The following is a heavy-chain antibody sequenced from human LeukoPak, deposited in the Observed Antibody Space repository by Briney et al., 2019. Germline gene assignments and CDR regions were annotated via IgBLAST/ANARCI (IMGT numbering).Heavy chain of an antibody. Sequence: SETLSLTCTVSGGSISSYYWSWIRQPPGKGLEWIGYIYYSGSTNYNPSLKSRVTISVDTSKNQFSLKLSPVTAADTAVYYCARHSSGSYFITNWFDPWGQGTLVTVSS. CDR2: IYYSGST. D-gene: IGHD3-10*01. J-gene: IGHJ5*02. CDR3: ARHSSGSYFITNWFDP. CDR1: GGSISSYY. V-gene: IGHV4-59*08.